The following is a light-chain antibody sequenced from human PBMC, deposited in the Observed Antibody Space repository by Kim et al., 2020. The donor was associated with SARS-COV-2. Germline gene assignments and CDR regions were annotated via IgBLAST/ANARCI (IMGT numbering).Light chain of an antibody. V-gene: IGKV1-9*01. J-gene: IGKJ4*01. CDR2: AAS. CDR1: QGISSF. CDR3: QQLNSYPLT. Sequence: ASVGDSVTITCRDSQGISSFLAWYQQKPGNAPKLLIYAASTLQSGVPSRFSGSGSGTDFTLTISSLQPEDFATYYCQQLNSYPLTFGGGTKVDIK.